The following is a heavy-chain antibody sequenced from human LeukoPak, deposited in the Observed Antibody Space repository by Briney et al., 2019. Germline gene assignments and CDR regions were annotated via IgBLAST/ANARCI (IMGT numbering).Heavy chain of an antibody. CDR3: ARDQGALDFWSGYSENFDY. Sequence: ASVKVSCKASGYTFTGYYMHWVRQAPGQGLEWMGWINPNSGGINYAQKFQGRVTMTRDTSISTAYMELSRLRSDDTAVYYCARDQGALDFWSGYSENFDYWGQGTLVTVSS. D-gene: IGHD3-3*01. CDR2: INPNSGGI. V-gene: IGHV1-2*02. J-gene: IGHJ4*02. CDR1: GYTFTGYY.